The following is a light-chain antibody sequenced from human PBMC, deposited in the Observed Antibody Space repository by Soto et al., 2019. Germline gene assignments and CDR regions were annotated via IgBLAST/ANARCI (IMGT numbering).Light chain of an antibody. CDR1: RYNIGAGYD. Sequence: QSVLTQPPSVSGAPGQRVTISCTGSRYNIGAGYDVHWYQQLPGRAPKLLIFGDSNRPSGVPDRFSASKSGTSASLAITGPQAEDEAGYYCQSYDNGLSGYVFGTGTKVTVL. V-gene: IGLV1-40*01. J-gene: IGLJ1*01. CDR3: QSYDNGLSGYV. CDR2: GDS.